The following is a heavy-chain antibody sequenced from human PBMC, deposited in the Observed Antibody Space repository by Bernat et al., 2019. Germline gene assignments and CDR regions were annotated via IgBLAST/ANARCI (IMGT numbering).Heavy chain of an antibody. V-gene: IGHV4-34*01. J-gene: IGHJ6*03. Sequence: QVQLQQWGAGLLKPSETLSLTCAVYGGSFSGYYWSWIRQPPGKGQEWIGEINHSGSTNYNPSLKSRVTISVDTSKNQFSLKLSSVTAADTAVYYCARGWRDSGYSSSWGNYYYYMDVWGKGTTVTVSS. CDR2: INHSGST. CDR1: GGSFSGYY. D-gene: IGHD6-19*01. CDR3: ARGWRDSGYSSSWGNYYYYMDV.